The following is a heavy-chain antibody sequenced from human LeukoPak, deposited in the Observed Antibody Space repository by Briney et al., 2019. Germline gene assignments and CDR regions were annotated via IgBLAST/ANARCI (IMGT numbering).Heavy chain of an antibody. CDR1: GGSISSGGYS. CDR3: ARRNSWYDFDY. CDR2: IYHSGST. V-gene: IGHV4-30-2*01. D-gene: IGHD6-13*01. Sequence: SQTLSLTCAVSGGSISSGGYSWSWIRQPPGKGLEWIGYIYHSGSTYYNPSLKSRVTISVDRSKNQFSLKLSSVTAADTAVYYCARRNSWYDFDYWGQGTQVTVSS. J-gene: IGHJ4*02.